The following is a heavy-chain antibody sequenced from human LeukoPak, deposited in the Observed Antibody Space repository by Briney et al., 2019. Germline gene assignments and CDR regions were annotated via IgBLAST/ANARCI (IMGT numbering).Heavy chain of an antibody. J-gene: IGHJ3*02. V-gene: IGHV4-59*01. CDR2: IYYSGST. Sequence: TSETLSLTCTVSGGSISSYYWSWIRQPPGKGLEWIGYIYYSGSTNYNPSLKSRVTISVDTSKNQFSLKLSSVTAADTAVYYCASTYYDFWSGLYAFDIWGQGTMVTVSS. CDR1: GGSISSYY. D-gene: IGHD3-3*01. CDR3: ASTYYDFWSGLYAFDI.